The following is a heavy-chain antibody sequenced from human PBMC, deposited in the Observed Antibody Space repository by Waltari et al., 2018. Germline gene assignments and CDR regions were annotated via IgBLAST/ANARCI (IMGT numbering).Heavy chain of an antibody. Sequence: QVQLVQSGAEVKKPGSSVKVSCKASGGTFSSYAISWVRQAPGPGLEWMGRIIPILGIANYAQKFQGRVTITADKSTSTAYMELSSLRSEDTAVYYCARDLYDYVWGSYRHNWFDPWGQGTLVTVSS. CDR3: ARDLYDYVWGSYRHNWFDP. CDR1: GGTFSSYA. CDR2: IIPILGIA. V-gene: IGHV1-69*04. D-gene: IGHD3-16*02. J-gene: IGHJ5*02.